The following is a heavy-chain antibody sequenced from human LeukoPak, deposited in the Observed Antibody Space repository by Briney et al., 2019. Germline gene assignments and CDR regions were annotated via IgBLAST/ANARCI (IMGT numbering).Heavy chain of an antibody. D-gene: IGHD3-22*01. CDR1: GYTFTSYG. V-gene: IGHV1-18*01. J-gene: IGHJ4*02. Sequence: ASVKVSCKASGYTFTSYGISWVRQAPGQGLEWMGWIRAYNGNTNYAQKLQGRVTMTTDTSTSTAYMELRSLRSDDTAVYYCARGTPYDSSGLPFDYWGQGTLVTVSS. CDR3: ARGTPYDSSGLPFDY. CDR2: IRAYNGNT.